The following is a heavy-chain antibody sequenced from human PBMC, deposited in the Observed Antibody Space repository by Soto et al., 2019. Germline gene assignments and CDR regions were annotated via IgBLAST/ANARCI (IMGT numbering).Heavy chain of an antibody. Sequence: QVQLVQSGAEVKKPGSSVKVSCKASGGTFSSYAISWVRQAPGQGLEWMGGIIPIFGTANYAQKFQGRVTITADESTRTAYMELSRLRSEDTAVYYCARVDPVVTAPSSWYFDLWGRGTLVTVSS. CDR3: ARVDPVVTAPSSWYFDL. CDR2: IIPIFGTA. J-gene: IGHJ2*01. CDR1: GGTFSSYA. V-gene: IGHV1-69*01. D-gene: IGHD2-21*02.